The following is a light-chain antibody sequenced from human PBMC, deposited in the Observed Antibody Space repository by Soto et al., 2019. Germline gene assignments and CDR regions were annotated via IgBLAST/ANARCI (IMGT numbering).Light chain of an antibody. J-gene: IGLJ3*02. CDR1: SNDVGIYNY. CDR2: EVS. Sequence: QSVLTQPASVSGSPGQSITISCTGTSNDVGIYNYVSWYQQHPGKAPKLIIYEVSKRPSGVPDRFSGSKSGNTASLTVSGLQAEDEAVYYCSSTAGNNNLVFGGGTKLTVL. CDR3: SSTAGNNNLV. V-gene: IGLV2-8*01.